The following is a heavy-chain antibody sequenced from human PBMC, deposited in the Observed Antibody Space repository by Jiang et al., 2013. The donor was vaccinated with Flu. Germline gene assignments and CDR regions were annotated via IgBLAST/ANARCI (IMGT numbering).Heavy chain of an antibody. V-gene: IGHV3-23*01. Sequence: QLLESGGGLVQPGGSLRLSCAASGFTFSSYAMSWVRQAPGKGLEWVSAISGSGGSTYYADSVKGRFTISRDNSKNTLYLQMNSLRAEDTAVYYCAENTAMVNGPPNWGQGTLVTVSS. J-gene: IGHJ4*02. CDR1: GFTFSSYA. D-gene: IGHD5-18*01. CDR2: ISGSGGST. CDR3: AENTAMVNGPPN.